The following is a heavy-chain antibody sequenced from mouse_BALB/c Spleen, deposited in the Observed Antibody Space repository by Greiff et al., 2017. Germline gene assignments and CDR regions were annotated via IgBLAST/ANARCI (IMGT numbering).Heavy chain of an antibody. J-gene: IGHJ4*01. CDR3: ARSSGWALHAMDY. Sequence: QVQLQQSGPGLVQPSQSLSITCTASGFSLTSYGVHWVRQSPGKGLEWLGVIWSGGSTDYNAAFISRLSISKDNSKSQVFFKMNSLQADDTAIYYCARSSGWALHAMDYWGQGTSVTVSS. CDR2: IWSGGST. V-gene: IGHV2-4-1*01. CDR1: GFSLTSYG. D-gene: IGHD3-1*01.